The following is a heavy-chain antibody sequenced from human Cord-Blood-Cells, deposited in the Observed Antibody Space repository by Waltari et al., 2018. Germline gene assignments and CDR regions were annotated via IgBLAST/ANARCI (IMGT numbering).Heavy chain of an antibody. D-gene: IGHD1-26*01. CDR3: AKSRGGTVGNWFDP. V-gene: IGHV3-23*04. CDR1: GFTFGGNA. J-gene: IGHJ5*02. CDR2: ISGSGGST. Sequence: EVQLVESGGGLVQPGGSLGSSCEASGFTFGGNALSWVRQAPGKGLEWVSAISGSGGSTYYADSVKGRFTISRDNSKNTLYLQMNSLRAEDTAVYYCAKSRGGTVGNWFDPWGQGTLVTVSS.